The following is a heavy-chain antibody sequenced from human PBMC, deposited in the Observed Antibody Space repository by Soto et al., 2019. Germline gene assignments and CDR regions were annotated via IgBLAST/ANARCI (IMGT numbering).Heavy chain of an antibody. D-gene: IGHD1-1*01. CDR3: ERHAGQGRTYVYYYYGMEV. Sequence: SETLSLTCTVSGGSISSYYWSWIRQPPGKGLEWIGYIYYSGSTNYNPSLKSRVTISVDTSKNQFSLKLSSVTAADTAVYYCERHAGQGRTYVYYYYGMEVWGQGTTLTVSS. V-gene: IGHV4-59*08. CDR2: IYYSGST. CDR1: GGSISSYY. J-gene: IGHJ6*02.